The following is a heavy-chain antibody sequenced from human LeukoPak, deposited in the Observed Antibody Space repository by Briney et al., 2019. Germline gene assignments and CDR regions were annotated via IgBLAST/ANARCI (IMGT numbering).Heavy chain of an antibody. CDR1: RFTFSNYA. CDR2: IYSGGST. CDR3: ARVNYQEDGDFDY. D-gene: IGHD1-7*01. J-gene: IGHJ4*02. V-gene: IGHV3-53*01. Sequence: PGGSLRLSCAASRFTFSNYAMSWVRQAPGKGLEWVSVIYSGGSTYYADSVKGRFTISRDNSKNTLYLQMNSLRAEDTAVYYCARVNYQEDGDFDYWGQGTLVTVSS.